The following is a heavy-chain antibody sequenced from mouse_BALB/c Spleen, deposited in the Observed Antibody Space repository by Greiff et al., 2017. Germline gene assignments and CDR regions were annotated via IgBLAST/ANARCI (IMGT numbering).Heavy chain of an antibody. V-gene: IGHV5-6-5*01. CDR3: ARRITRYFDD. Sequence: DVHLVESGGGLVKPGGSLKLSCAASGFTFSSYAMSWVRQTPEKRLEWVASISSGGSTYYPDSVKGRFTISRDNARNILYLQMSSLRSEDTAMYYCARRITRYFDDWGQGTTLTVSS. D-gene: IGHD2-4*01. CDR2: ISSGGST. J-gene: IGHJ2*01. CDR1: GFTFSSYA.